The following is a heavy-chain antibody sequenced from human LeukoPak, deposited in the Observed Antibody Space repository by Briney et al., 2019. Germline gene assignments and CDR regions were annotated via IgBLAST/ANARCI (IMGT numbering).Heavy chain of an antibody. CDR3: AGSYCGGDCYDYFDY. CDR1: GGSISSGDYY. Sequence: SETLSLTCTVSGGSISSGDYYWGWLRQPPGRGLEWIGYIYYSGSTYYNPSLKSRVTISVDTSKNQFSLKLSSVTAADTAVYYCAGSYCGGDCYDYFDYWGQGTLVTVSS. V-gene: IGHV4-30-4*01. CDR2: IYYSGST. J-gene: IGHJ4*02. D-gene: IGHD2-21*02.